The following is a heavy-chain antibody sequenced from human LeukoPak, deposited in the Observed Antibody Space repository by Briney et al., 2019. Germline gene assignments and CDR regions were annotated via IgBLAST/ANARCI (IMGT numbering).Heavy chain of an antibody. CDR1: GGSISSSSYY. V-gene: IGHV4-39*07. Sequence: SETLSLTCTVSGGSISSSSYYWGWIRQPPGKGLEWIGSIYYSGSAYYNPSLKSRVTISVDTSKNQFSLKLSSVTAADTAVYYCARDGMVRGVTPDYWGQGTLVTVYS. CDR2: IYYSGSA. J-gene: IGHJ4*02. CDR3: ARDGMVRGVTPDY. D-gene: IGHD3-10*01.